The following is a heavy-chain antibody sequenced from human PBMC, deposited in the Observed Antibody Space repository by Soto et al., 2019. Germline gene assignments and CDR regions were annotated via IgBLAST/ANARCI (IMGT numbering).Heavy chain of an antibody. J-gene: IGHJ6*02. D-gene: IGHD1-26*01. CDR1: GYTFTSYA. CDR2: INAGNGNT. Sequence: GDSGKVDCNASGYTFTSYAMHWVRQAPGQRLEWMGWINAGNGNTKYSQKFQGRVTITRDTSASTAYMELSSLRSEDTAVYYCASVVGATTEYYYYGMDVWGQGTTVTVSS. CDR3: ASVVGATTEYYYYGMDV. V-gene: IGHV1-3*01.